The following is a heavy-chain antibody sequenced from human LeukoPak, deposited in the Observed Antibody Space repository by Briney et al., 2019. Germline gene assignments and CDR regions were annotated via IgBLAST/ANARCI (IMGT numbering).Heavy chain of an antibody. Sequence: PGRSLRLSCAASGFTFSSYGMHWVRQAPGKGLEWVAVISYDGRNKYYGDSVKGRFTISRDNSKNTLYLQMNSLRAEDTAVYYCARDHGLLSLDYWGQGTLVTVSS. CDR1: GFTFSSYG. J-gene: IGHJ4*02. D-gene: IGHD1-26*01. CDR3: ARDHGLLSLDY. CDR2: ISYDGRNK. V-gene: IGHV3-30*03.